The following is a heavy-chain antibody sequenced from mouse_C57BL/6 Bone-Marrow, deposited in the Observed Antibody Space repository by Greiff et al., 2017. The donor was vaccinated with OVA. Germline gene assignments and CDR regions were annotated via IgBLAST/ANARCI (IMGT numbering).Heavy chain of an antibody. CDR3: ARWPLYCSSCGDY. V-gene: IGHV1-81*01. CDR1: GYTFTSYG. CDR2: IYPRSGNT. J-gene: IGHJ2*01. D-gene: IGHD1-1*01. Sequence: VQLQQSGAELARPGASVKLSCKASGYTFTSYGISWVKQRTGQGLEWIGEIYPRSGNTYYTEKFKGKATLTADTSSSTAYMQLRRLTSEDSAVYFGARWPLYCSSCGDYGGRGTALTVSA.